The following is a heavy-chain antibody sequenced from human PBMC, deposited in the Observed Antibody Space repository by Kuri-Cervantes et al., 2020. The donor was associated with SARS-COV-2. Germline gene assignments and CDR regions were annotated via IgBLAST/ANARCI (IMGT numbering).Heavy chain of an antibody. Sequence: GGSLRLSCAASGFTFSSYSMHWVRQAPGKGLEWVAVISYDGSNKYYADSVKGRFTISRDNSKNTLYLQMNSLRAEDTAVYYCARESGKGDYDFWSGYGTRRGYYMDVWGKGTTVTVSS. CDR3: ARESGKGDYDFWSGYGTRRGYYMDV. D-gene: IGHD3-3*01. CDR2: ISYDGSNK. J-gene: IGHJ6*03. CDR1: GFTFSSYS. V-gene: IGHV3-30-3*01.